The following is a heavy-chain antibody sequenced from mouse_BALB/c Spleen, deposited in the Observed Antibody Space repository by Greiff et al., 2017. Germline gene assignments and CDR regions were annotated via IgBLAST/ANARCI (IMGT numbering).Heavy chain of an antibody. CDR3: ARAPLLFDY. Sequence: QVQLQQSGPELVKPGASVRISCKASGYTFTSYYIHWVKQRPGQGLEWIGWIYPGNVNTKYNEKFKGKATLTADKSSSTAYMQLSSLTSEDSAVYFCARAPLLFDYWGQGTTLTVSS. CDR1: GYTFTSYY. D-gene: IGHD2-12*01. V-gene: IGHV1S56*01. CDR2: IYPGNVNT. J-gene: IGHJ2*01.